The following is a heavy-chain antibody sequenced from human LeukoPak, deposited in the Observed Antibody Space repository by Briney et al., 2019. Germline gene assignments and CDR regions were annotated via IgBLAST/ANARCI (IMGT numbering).Heavy chain of an antibody. CDR3: ATYRQVLLPFES. D-gene: IGHD2-8*02. CDR1: GFTFSSYG. J-gene: IGHJ4*02. Sequence: PGGSLRLSCAASGFTFSSYGMSWVRQAPGKGLERVSSLSGSGDNTYYVDSVKGRFTISRDNSKSTLSLQMNSLRAEDTAIYYCATYRQVLLPFESWGQGTLVTVSS. V-gene: IGHV3-23*01. CDR2: LSGSGDNT.